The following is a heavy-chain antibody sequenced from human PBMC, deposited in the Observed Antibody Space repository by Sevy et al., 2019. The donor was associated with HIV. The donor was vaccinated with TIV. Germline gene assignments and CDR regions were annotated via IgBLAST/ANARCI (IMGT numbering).Heavy chain of an antibody. D-gene: IGHD3-10*01. V-gene: IGHV1-69*06. Sequence: ASVKVSCKASGGTFSSYAISWVRQAPGQGLEWMGGIIPIFGTANYAQKFQGRVTITADKSTSPAYMELSSLASEDTAVYYCARHLSPGTMVRGGAWFDPWGQGTLVTVSS. CDR1: GGTFSSYA. CDR3: ARHLSPGTMVRGGAWFDP. J-gene: IGHJ5*02. CDR2: IIPIFGTA.